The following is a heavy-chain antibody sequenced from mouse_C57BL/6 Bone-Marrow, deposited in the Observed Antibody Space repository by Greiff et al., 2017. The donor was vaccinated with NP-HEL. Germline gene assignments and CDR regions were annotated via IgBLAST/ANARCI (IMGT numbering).Heavy chain of an antibody. J-gene: IGHJ1*03. CDR1: GFTFSSYA. V-gene: IGHV5-4*03. D-gene: IGHD1-1*01. Sequence: EVKLVESGGGLVKPGGSLKLSCAASGFTFSSYAMSWVRQTPEKRLEWVATISDGGSYTYYPDNVKGRFTISRDNAKNNLYLQMSHLKSEDTAMYYCARGITTVVAPYWHFDVWGTGTTVTVSS. CDR2: ISDGGSYT. CDR3: ARGITTVVAPYWHFDV.